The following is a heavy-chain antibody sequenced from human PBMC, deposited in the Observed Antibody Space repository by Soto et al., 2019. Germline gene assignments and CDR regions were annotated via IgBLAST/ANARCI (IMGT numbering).Heavy chain of an antibody. CDR1: GYTFTSYA. D-gene: IGHD3-3*01. V-gene: IGHV7-4-1*01. CDR2: INTNTGNP. CDR3: AREGGYYDFWSGRGYGMDV. J-gene: IGHJ6*02. Sequence: QVQLVQSGSELKKPGASVKVSCKASGYTFTSYAMNWVRQAPGQGLEWMGWINTNTGNPTYAQGFTGRFVFTLDTSVSTGYLQICSLKAEDTAVYYCAREGGYYDFWSGRGYGMDVWGQGTTVTVSS.